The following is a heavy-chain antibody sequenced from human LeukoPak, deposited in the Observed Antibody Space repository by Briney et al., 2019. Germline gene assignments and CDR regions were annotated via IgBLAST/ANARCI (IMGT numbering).Heavy chain of an antibody. D-gene: IGHD6-19*01. CDR3: ARDSSGCYGEDYYYYGMDV. V-gene: IGHV4-59*01. J-gene: IGHJ6*02. CDR1: GGSISSYY. Sequence: SETLSLTCTVSGGSISSYYWSWIRQPPGKGLEWIGYIYYSGSTNYNPSLKSRVTISVDTSKNQFSLKLSSVTAADTAVYYCARDSSGCYGEDYYYYGMDVWGQGTTVTVSS. CDR2: IYYSGST.